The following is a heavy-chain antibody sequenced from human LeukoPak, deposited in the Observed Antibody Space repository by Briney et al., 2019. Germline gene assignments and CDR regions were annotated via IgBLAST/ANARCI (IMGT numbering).Heavy chain of an antibody. V-gene: IGHV4-39*01. CDR3: ARRKAVIAQYLTVNNWFDP. D-gene: IGHD3-10*01. CDR1: GGSISSSSYY. J-gene: IGHJ5*02. Sequence: SSETLSLTCTVSGGSISSSSYYWGWIRQPPGKGLEWIGSIYYSGSTYYNPSLKSRVTISVDTSKNQFSLKLSSVTAADTAVYYCARRKAVIAQYLTVNNWFDPWGQGTLVTVSS. CDR2: IYYSGST.